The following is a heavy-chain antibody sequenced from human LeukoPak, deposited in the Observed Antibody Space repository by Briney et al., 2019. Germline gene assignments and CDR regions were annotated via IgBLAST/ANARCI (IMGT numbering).Heavy chain of an antibody. CDR2: VSAGSRYM. Sequence: GGSLRLSCAASGFSFSTYSMNWVRQAPGKGLEWVSSVSAGSRYMYFADSVKGRFTIFRDDAYNSLYLQMDSLRAEGTAVYYCARESYDSSGYYPRDFDSWGQGTLVSVSS. CDR1: GFSFSTYS. J-gene: IGHJ4*02. CDR3: ARESYDSSGYYPRDFDS. D-gene: IGHD3-22*01. V-gene: IGHV3-21*01.